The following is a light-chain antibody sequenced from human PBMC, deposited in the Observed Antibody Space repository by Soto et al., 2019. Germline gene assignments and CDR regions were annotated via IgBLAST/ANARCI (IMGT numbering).Light chain of an antibody. Sequence: VMTQSASTLSVSPGERATLSCRASQSVTTSMAWYQQKPGQAPRLLIYGASTRATGIPARFSGSGSGTDFTLTISSLQSEDSAVYYCQQYNYWPITFGQGTRLE. CDR3: QQYNYWPIT. J-gene: IGKJ5*01. CDR1: QSVTTS. CDR2: GAS. V-gene: IGKV3-15*01.